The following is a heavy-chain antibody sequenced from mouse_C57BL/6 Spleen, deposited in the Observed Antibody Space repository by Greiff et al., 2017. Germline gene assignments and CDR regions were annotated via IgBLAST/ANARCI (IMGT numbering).Heavy chain of an antibody. CDR3: TSIYYYGRSY. D-gene: IGHD1-1*01. J-gene: IGHJ2*01. V-gene: IGHV14-4*01. CDR2: IDPENGDA. CDR1: GFNIKDDY. Sequence: EVQLQQSGAELVRPGASVKLSCTASGFNIKDDYMHWVKQRPEQGLEWIGWIDPENGDAEYASKFQGKATITADTSSNTAYLQLSSLTAEDTAVYYCTSIYYYGRSYWGQGTTLTVSS.